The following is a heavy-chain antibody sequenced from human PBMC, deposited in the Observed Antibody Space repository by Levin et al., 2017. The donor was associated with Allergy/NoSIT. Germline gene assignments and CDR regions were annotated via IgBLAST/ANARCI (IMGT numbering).Heavy chain of an antibody. CDR1: GYTFTSYG. D-gene: IGHD3-22*01. CDR3: ARVAGGYYDSSGYEWYFDL. J-gene: IGHJ2*01. Sequence: ASVKVSCKASGYTFTSYGISWVRQAPGQGLEWMGWISAYNGNTNYAQKLQGRVTMTTDTSTSTAYMELRSLRSDDTAVYYCARVAGGYYDSSGYEWYFDLWGRGTLVTVSS. CDR2: ISAYNGNT. V-gene: IGHV1-18*01.